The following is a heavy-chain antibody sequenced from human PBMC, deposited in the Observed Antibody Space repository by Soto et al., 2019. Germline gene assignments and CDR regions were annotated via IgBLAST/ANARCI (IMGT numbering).Heavy chain of an antibody. V-gene: IGHV3-48*02. D-gene: IGHD2-21*01. CDR1: GFTFSSYS. Sequence: EVQLVESGGGLVQPGGSLRLSCAASGFTFSSYSLNWVRQAPGKGLEWVSYISTRSNSIYYADSVKGRFTTSRDTAKNSLFLQMNSLRDEDMAVYFCARAKKIGGYSPFDYWGRGTLVTVAS. CDR3: ARAKKIGGYSPFDY. J-gene: IGHJ4*02. CDR2: ISTRSNSI.